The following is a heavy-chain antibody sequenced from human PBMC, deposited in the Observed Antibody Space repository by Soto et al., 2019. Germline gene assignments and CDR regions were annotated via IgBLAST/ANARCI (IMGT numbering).Heavy chain of an antibody. V-gene: IGHV3-23*01. J-gene: IGHJ4*02. Sequence: GGSLRLSCAASGFTFSSYAMSWVRQAPGKGLEWVSAISGSGGSTYYADSVKGRFTISRDNSKNTLYLQMNSLRAEDTAVYYCAKMAIVVVPASDKRKKYYFDYWGQGTLVTVSS. D-gene: IGHD2-2*03. CDR3: AKMAIVVVPASDKRKKYYFDY. CDR2: ISGSGGST. CDR1: GFTFSSYA.